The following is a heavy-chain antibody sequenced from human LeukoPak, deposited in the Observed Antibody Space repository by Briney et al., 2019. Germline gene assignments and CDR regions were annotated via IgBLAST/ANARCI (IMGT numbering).Heavy chain of an antibody. Sequence: SETLSLTCTVSAGSISSGSYYWNWIRQPAGKGLEWIGRIYTSGSTNYNPTPKSRVTISVDTSKNQFSLKLSSVTAADTAVYYCARGYYDSSGYDPGDYWGQGTLVTVSS. J-gene: IGHJ4*02. CDR3: ARGYYDSSGYDPGDY. D-gene: IGHD3-22*01. V-gene: IGHV4-61*02. CDR2: IYTSGST. CDR1: AGSISSGSYY.